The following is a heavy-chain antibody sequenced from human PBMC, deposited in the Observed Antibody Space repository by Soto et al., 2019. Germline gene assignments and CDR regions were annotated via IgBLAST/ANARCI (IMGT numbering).Heavy chain of an antibody. Sequence: PWGSLRLSCAASGFTFIRFGIHFFRHSPFKWLEWVAVISYDGSNKYYADSVKGRFTISRDNSKNTLYLQMNSLRAEDTAVYYCARALNRRDNYYYGMDVWGQGTTVTVSS. CDR3: ARALNRRDNYYYGMDV. V-gene: IGHV3-30*03. CDR2: ISYDGSNK. J-gene: IGHJ6*02. CDR1: GFTFIRFG.